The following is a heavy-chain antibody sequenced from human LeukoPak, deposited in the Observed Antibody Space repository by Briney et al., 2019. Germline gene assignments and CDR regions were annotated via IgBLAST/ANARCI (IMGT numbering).Heavy chain of an antibody. CDR1: VYTFTGFA. J-gene: IGHJ4*02. CDR2: ISAYNGGT. CDR3: ARFEDGSSWPWPGLDY. D-gene: IGHD6-13*01. Sequence: ASVKVSCKASVYTFTGFAISWVRQAPGQGLEWMGWISAYNGGTNYAQSVQGRVTMTTDTATSTVYMELRSLRTDDTAIYYCARFEDGSSWPWPGLDYWGQGTLVTVSS. V-gene: IGHV1-18*01.